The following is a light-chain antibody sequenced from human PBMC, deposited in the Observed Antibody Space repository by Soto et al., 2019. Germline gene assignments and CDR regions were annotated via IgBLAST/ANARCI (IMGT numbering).Light chain of an antibody. CDR1: QSISSY. J-gene: IGKJ1*01. CDR2: AAS. V-gene: IGKV1-39*01. Sequence: DIQVTQSPSSVSASVGDRVTITCRASQSISSYLNWYQQKPGKAPKLLIYAASSLQSGVPSRFSGSGSGTDFTLTISSLQPEDFATYYCQQSYSTPWTFGQGTKV. CDR3: QQSYSTPWT.